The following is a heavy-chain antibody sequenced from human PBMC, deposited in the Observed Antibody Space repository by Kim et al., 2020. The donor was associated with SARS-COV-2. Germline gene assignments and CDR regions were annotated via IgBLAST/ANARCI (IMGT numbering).Heavy chain of an antibody. J-gene: IGHJ5*02. Sequence: GSVKVSCKASGYTFTSYYMHWVRQAPGQGLEWMGIINPSGGSTSYAQKFQGRVTMTRDTSTSTVYMELSSLRSEDTAVYYCARVALSGKLVFDPWGQGTLVTVSS. CDR1: GYTFTSYY. CDR3: ARVALSGKLVFDP. CDR2: INPSGGST. D-gene: IGHD6-13*01. V-gene: IGHV1-46*01.